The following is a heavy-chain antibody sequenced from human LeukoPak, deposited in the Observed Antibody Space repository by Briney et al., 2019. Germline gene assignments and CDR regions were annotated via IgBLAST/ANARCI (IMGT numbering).Heavy chain of an antibody. CDR2: ISAYNGNT. J-gene: IGHJ4*02. V-gene: IGHV1-18*01. CDR3: ARLAEWADYFDY. Sequence: ASVKVSFKASGYTFTSYGISWVRQAPGQGLEWMGWISAYNGNTNNAQKLQGRVTMTTDTSTSTAYMELRSLRSDDTAVYYCARLAEWADYFDYWGQGTLVTVSS. CDR1: GYTFTSYG. D-gene: IGHD1-26*01.